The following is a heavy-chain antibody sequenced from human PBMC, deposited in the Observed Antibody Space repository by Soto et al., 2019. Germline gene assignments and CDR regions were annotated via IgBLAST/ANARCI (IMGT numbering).Heavy chain of an antibody. Sequence: GGSLRLSCAASGVTFSSYAMSWGRQAPGKGLEWVSAISGSGGSTYYADSVKGRFTISRDNSKNTLYLQMNSLRAEDTAVYYCAKYMVRGVNPSPLYYYYGMDVWGQGTTVTVSS. CDR2: ISGSGGST. V-gene: IGHV3-23*01. J-gene: IGHJ6*02. CDR3: AKYMVRGVNPSPLYYYYGMDV. D-gene: IGHD3-10*01. CDR1: GVTFSSYA.